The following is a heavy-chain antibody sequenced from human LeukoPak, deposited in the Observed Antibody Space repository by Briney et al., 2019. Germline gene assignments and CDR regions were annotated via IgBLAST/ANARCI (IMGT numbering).Heavy chain of an antibody. J-gene: IGHJ3*02. CDR2: INPNSGGT. V-gene: IGHV1-2*02. Sequence: GASVKVSCKASGYTFTGYYMHWVRQAPGQGLEWMGWINPNSGGTNYAQKFQGRVTMTRDTSISTAYMELSRLRSDDTAVYYCARDLVVVVAATGDAFDIWGQGTMVTVSS. CDR1: GYTFTGYY. CDR3: ARDLVVVVAATGDAFDI. D-gene: IGHD2-15*01.